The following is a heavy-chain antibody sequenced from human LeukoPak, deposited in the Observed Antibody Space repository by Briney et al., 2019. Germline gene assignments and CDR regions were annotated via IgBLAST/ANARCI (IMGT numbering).Heavy chain of an antibody. Sequence: PGGSLRLSCAASGFTFSSYAMSWVRQAPGKGLEWVSAISGSGGSTYYADSVKGRFTTSRDNSKNTLYLQMNSLRAEDTAVYYCAKDTLAVVVPAAIDYWGQGTLVTVSS. CDR3: AKDTLAVVVPAAIDY. V-gene: IGHV3-23*01. CDR2: ISGSGGST. CDR1: GFTFSSYA. D-gene: IGHD2-2*01. J-gene: IGHJ4*02.